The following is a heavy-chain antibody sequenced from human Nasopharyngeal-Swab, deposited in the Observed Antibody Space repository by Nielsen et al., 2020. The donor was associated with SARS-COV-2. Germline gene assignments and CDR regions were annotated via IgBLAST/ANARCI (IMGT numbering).Heavy chain of an antibody. CDR1: GFPFKNYN. V-gene: IGHV3-48*04. CDR2: ISVSSLTT. J-gene: IGHJ4*02. Sequence: GGSLRLSCAVSGFPFKNYNMLWVRQAPGKGLEWFSYISVSSLTTYYADSVKGRFTISRDNAKNTLYLQINSLRVEDTAVYYCARWRGSTTWYFDYWGQGTLVTVSS. D-gene: IGHD2-2*01. CDR3: ARWRGSTTWYFDY.